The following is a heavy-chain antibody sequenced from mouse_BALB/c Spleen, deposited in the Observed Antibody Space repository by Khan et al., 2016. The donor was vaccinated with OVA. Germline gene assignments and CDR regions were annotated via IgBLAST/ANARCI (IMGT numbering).Heavy chain of an antibody. CDR2: ISGDSNTI. V-gene: IGHV5-17*02. CDR3: ATTYFFGYYFEY. Sequence: EVELVESGGGLVQPGGSRKLSCAASGSTFNSYGMHWVRQAPEKGLEWVAYISGDSNTINYADTVKGRFTISRDNPNNTLFLQMTSLMSEETAMYYVATTYFFGYYFEYWGPGTTLTVS. CDR1: GSTFNSYG. D-gene: IGHD1-1*01. J-gene: IGHJ2*01.